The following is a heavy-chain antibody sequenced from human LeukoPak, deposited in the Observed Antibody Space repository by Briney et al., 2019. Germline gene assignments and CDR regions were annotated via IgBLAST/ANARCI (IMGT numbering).Heavy chain of an antibody. V-gene: IGHV3-74*01. CDR2: INSDGSST. J-gene: IGHJ5*02. CDR1: GFTFSVYW. D-gene: IGHD6-19*01. CDR3: ARGKAVAGTFSWFDP. Sequence: PGGSLRLSCAASGFTFSVYWMHWVHQAPGRGLVWVSLINSDGSSTRYADSVKGRFTISRDNAKNTLYLQMNSLRAEDTAVYYCARGKAVAGTFSWFDPWGQGTLVTVSS.